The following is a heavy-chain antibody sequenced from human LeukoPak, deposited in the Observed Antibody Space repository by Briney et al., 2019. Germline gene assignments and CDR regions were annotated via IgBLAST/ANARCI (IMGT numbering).Heavy chain of an antibody. CDR3: ARERQYYYDSSGYSYAFDI. CDR2: IYYSGST. CDR1: GGSISSYY. Sequence: SETLSLTCTVSGGSISSYYWSWIRQPPGKGLEWIGYIYYSGSTNYNPSLKSRVTISVDTSKNQFSLKLSSVTAADTAVYYCARERQYYYDSSGYSYAFDIWGQGTMVTVSS. D-gene: IGHD3-22*01. V-gene: IGHV4-59*01. J-gene: IGHJ3*02.